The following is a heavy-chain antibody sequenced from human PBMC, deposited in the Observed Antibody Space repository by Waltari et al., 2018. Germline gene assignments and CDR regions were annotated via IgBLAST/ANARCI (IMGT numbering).Heavy chain of an antibody. D-gene: IGHD2-15*01. CDR1: GGSISSYY. Sequence: QVQLQESGPGLVKPSETLSLTCTVSGGSISSYYWSWIRQPPGKGLEWIGYIYYSGSTNYNPSRKSRVTISVDTSKNQFSLKLSSVTAADTAVYYCARVLQYCSGGSCPSDVWGKGTTVTISS. J-gene: IGHJ6*04. V-gene: IGHV4-59*01. CDR3: ARVLQYCSGGSCPSDV. CDR2: IYYSGST.